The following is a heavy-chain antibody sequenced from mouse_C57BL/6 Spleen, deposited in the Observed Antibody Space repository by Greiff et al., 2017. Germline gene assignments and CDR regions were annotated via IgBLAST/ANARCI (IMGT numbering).Heavy chain of an antibody. Sequence: ALLRPGDSAPVSCTASGFNIKDAHIHWVKQRPEQALEWIGWIDPENGDTEYASKFQGKATITAYASSNTAYLQLSSLTSEEAAVYYCTTFVWGTGTTVTCSS. CDR1: GFNIKDAH. J-gene: IGHJ1*03. V-gene: IGHV14-4*01. CDR3: TTFV. CDR2: IDPENGDT.